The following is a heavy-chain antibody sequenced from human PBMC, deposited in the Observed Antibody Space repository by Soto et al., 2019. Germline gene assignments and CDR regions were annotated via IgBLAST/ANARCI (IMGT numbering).Heavy chain of an antibody. CDR2: IRSKAYGGTT. D-gene: IGHD6-13*01. J-gene: IGHJ6*03. CDR3: TRDERNSSWYVYYYYYYMDV. V-gene: IGHV3-49*03. CDR1: GFTFGDYA. Sequence: GGSLRLSCTASGFTFGDYAMSWFRQAPGKGLEWVGFIRSKAYGGTTEYAASVKGRFTISRDDSKSIAYLQMNSLKTEDTAVYYCTRDERNSSWYVYYYYYYMDVWGKGTTVTVSS.